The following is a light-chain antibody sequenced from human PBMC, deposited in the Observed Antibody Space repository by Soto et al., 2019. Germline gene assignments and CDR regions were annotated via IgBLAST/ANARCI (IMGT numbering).Light chain of an antibody. V-gene: IGKV1-8*01. CDR2: AAS. CDR1: QGISSY. J-gene: IGKJ3*01. Sequence: ALRMTQSPSSFSASTGDRVTITCRASQGISSYLAWYQQKPGKAPKLLIYAASTLQSGVPSRFSGSGSGTDLTLTISCLQSEDFATYYCQQYYSYPLTFGPGTKVDIK. CDR3: QQYYSYPLT.